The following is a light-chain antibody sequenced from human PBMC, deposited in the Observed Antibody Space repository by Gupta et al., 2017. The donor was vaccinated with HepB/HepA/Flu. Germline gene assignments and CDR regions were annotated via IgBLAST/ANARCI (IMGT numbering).Light chain of an antibody. Sequence: QSALTQPASVSGSPGQSITISCTGTSGDIGSYKWVSWYQQHPGKPPQLITYDVSSRPSGISSRFSASKSGNTASLTISVLHTEDEADYFCSSYTMRSTYVFGTGTRVTVL. CDR2: DVS. V-gene: IGLV2-14*03. CDR1: SGDIGSYKW. CDR3: SSYTMRSTYV. J-gene: IGLJ1*01.